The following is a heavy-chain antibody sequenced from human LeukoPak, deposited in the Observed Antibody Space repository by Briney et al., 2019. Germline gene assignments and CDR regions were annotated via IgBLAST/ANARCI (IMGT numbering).Heavy chain of an antibody. D-gene: IGHD6-19*01. V-gene: IGHV3-23*01. CDR2: VSDSGSGT. CDR3: AKGKGSSGWYD. Sequence: GGSLRLSCAASGFTFSTYAMSWVRQAPGRGLEWVSAVSDSGSGTYYADSVKGRFTISRDNSKNTLYLQMTSLRAEDTALYYCAKGKGSSGWYDWGQGTLVTVSS. CDR1: GFTFSTYA. J-gene: IGHJ4*02.